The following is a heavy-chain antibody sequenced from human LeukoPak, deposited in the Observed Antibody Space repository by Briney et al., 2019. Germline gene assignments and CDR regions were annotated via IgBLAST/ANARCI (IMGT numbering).Heavy chain of an antibody. V-gene: IGHV1-8*01. CDR1: RYTFISYE. J-gene: IGHJ5*02. CDR2: MNPNSGNT. D-gene: IGHD3-3*01. CDR3: ARGGPDFGVIRWFDP. Sequence: ASVKVSCKASRYTFISYEINWVRQATGQGLEWMGWMNPNSGNTGYAQKFQGRVSMTRNTSINTAYMELSSLRSEDTAVYYCARGGPDFGVIRWFDPWGQGTLVTVSS.